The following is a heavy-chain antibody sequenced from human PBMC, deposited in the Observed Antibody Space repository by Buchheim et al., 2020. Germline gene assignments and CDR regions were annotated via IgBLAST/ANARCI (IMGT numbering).Heavy chain of an antibody. CDR1: GFTFSSYG. D-gene: IGHD6-13*01. CDR2: IWYDGSNK. V-gene: IGHV3-33*01. CDR3: ARDGRPCIAAAGCYFDY. Sequence: QVQLVESGGGVVQPGRSLRLSCAASGFTFSSYGMHWVRQAPGKGLEWVAVIWYDGSNKYYADSMKGRFTISRDNSKNTLYLQMNSLRAEDTAVYYCARDGRPCIAAAGCYFDYWGQGTL. J-gene: IGHJ4*02.